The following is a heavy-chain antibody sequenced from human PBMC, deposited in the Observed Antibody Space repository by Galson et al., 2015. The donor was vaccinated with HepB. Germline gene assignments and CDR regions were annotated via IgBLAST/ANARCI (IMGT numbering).Heavy chain of an antibody. CDR3: ARVEQQLVSY. J-gene: IGHJ4*02. CDR2: IYYSGST. D-gene: IGHD6-13*01. Sequence: WVRQPPGKGLEWIGSIYYSGSTYYNPSLKSRVTMSVDTSKNQFSLKLSSVTAADTAVYFCARVEQQLVSYWGQGTLVTVSS. V-gene: IGHV4-39*07.